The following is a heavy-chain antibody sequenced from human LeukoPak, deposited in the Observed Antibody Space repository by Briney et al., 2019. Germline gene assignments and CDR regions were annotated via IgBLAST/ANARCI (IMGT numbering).Heavy chain of an antibody. V-gene: IGHV3-33*06. CDR2: IWYDGSNI. CDR1: GFMFSDYG. D-gene: IGHD3-10*01. Sequence: GGSLRLSCAASGFMFSDYGMHWVRQSPGKGLEWVAAIWYDGSNIFYADSVKGRFTISRDNSKNALYLQMNSLRAEDTADYYCAKEGDRGEAIYYYYMDVWGNGTRVTVSS. J-gene: IGHJ6*03. CDR3: AKEGDRGEAIYYYYMDV.